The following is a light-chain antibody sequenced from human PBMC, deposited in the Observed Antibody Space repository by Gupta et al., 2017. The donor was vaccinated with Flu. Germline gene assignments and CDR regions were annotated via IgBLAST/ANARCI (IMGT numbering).Light chain of an antibody. Sequence: DIQMTKSPSPLSAPVGDRVTITCRTSQSISNDLSWYQQKPGKAPKLLIYAASSLQSGVPSRFSGSGSGTDFTLTISRLQPDDFATYYCQQNYSYPYTFGQGTKLEIK. CDR1: QSISND. CDR3: QQNYSYPYT. J-gene: IGKJ2*01. CDR2: AAS. V-gene: IGKV1-17*01.